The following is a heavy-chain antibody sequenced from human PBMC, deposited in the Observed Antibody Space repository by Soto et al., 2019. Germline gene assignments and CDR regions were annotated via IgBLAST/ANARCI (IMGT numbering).Heavy chain of an antibody. D-gene: IGHD2-8*02. CDR1: GFTFGDYA. CDR2: IRSKAYGGTT. J-gene: IGHJ6*02. V-gene: IGHV3-49*04. Sequence: PGWSLRLSCTASGFTFGDYAMSLVRQAPGEGLEWVGFIRSKAYGGTTEYAASVKGRFIISRDDSKSIAYLQMNRLKTEDTAVYYCTRTSTGYYGIDVWGQGIKVTVFS. CDR3: TRTSTGYYGIDV.